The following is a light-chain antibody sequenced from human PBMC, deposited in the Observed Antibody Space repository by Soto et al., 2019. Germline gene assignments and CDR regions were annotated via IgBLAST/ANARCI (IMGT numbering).Light chain of an antibody. V-gene: IGKV3-20*01. CDR1: QSVSSSY. J-gene: IGKJ5*01. Sequence: EIVLTQSPGTLSLSPGKRATLSCRASQSVSSSYLAWYQQKPGQAPRLLIYGASSRATGIPDRFSGSGSGTDFTLTISRLEPEDFAVYYCQQYGSSPPITFGQRTRLEI. CDR2: GAS. CDR3: QQYGSSPPIT.